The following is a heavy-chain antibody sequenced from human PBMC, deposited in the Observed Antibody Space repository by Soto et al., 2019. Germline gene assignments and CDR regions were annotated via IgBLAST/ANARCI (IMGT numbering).Heavy chain of an antibody. D-gene: IGHD3-16*01. CDR3: ARDGGTG. J-gene: IGHJ4*02. CDR2: ISYDGSNK. CDR1: GFTFSSYA. Sequence: QVQLVESGGGVVQPGRSLRLSCAASGFTFSSYAMHWVRQAPGKGLEWVAIISYDGSNKYYADSVKGRFTISRDNSKNTLSLQMNSLGAEDTAVYYCARDGGTGWGQGTLVTVSS. V-gene: IGHV3-30-3*01.